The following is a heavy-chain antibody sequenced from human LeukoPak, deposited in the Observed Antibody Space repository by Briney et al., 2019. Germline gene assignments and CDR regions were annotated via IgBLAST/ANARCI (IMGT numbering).Heavy chain of an antibody. J-gene: IGHJ4*02. Sequence: GKSLRLSCAASGFSFSSYDMHWVRQAPGKGLEWVAIIWYDGSNKYYADSVKGRFTISRDNSKNTLYLQMNSLRAEDTAVYYCARDAYSSSWYFDYWGQGTLVTVSS. CDR3: ARDAYSSSWYFDY. CDR2: IWYDGSNK. V-gene: IGHV3-33*01. CDR1: GFSFSSYD. D-gene: IGHD6-13*01.